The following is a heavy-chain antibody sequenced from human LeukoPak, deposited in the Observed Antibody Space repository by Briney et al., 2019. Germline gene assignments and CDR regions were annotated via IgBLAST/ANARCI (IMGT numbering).Heavy chain of an antibody. CDR2: ISAYNGNT. J-gene: IGHJ5*02. CDR3: ARDDYSSSSIWFDP. CDR1: GYTFTSYG. Sequence: ASVKVSSKASGYTFTSYGISWVRQAPGQGLEWMGWISAYNGNTNYAQKLQGRVTMTTDTSTSTAYMELRSLRSDDTAVYYCARDDYSSSSIWFDPWGQGTLVTVSS. D-gene: IGHD6-6*01. V-gene: IGHV1-18*01.